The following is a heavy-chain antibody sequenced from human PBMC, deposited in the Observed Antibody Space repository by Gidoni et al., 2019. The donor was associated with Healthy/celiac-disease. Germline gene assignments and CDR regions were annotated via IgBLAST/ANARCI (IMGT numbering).Heavy chain of an antibody. V-gene: IGHV4-59*01. CDR1: GGSISSYS. D-gene: IGHD3-22*01. J-gene: IGHJ2*01. Sequence: QVQLQESGPGLVKPSETLSLTCTVSGGSISSYSWSWIRQPPGKGLEWIGYIYYSGSTNYNPSLKSRVTISVDTSKNQFSLKLSSVTAADTAVYYCARLRYDSSGYAPYWYFDLWGRGTLVTVSS. CDR2: IYYSGST. CDR3: ARLRYDSSGYAPYWYFDL.